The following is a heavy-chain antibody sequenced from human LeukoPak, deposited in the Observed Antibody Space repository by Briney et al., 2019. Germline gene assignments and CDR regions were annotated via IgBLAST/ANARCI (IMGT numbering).Heavy chain of an antibody. CDR1: GFTFSSYA. V-gene: IGHV3-23*01. CDR3: AKDLVYDFWSGYSLRAFDI. CDR2: ISGSGGST. J-gene: IGHJ3*02. Sequence: GGSLRLSCVASGFTFSSYAMSWVRQAPGKGLEWVSAISGSGGSTYYADSVKGRFTISRDNSKNTLYLQMNSLRAEDTAVYYCAKDLVYDFWSGYSLRAFDIWGQGTMVTVSS. D-gene: IGHD3-3*01.